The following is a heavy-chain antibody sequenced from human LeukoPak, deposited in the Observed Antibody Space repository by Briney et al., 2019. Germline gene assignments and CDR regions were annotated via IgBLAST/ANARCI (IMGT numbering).Heavy chain of an antibody. CDR1: GFTVSSNY. Sequence: GGSLRLSCAASGFTVSSNYMSWVRQAPGKGLEWVSVIYSGGSTYYADSVKGRFTISRDNSKNTLYLQMNSLRAEDTAVYYCARLVQLWSYHYDSSAPNWFDPWGQGTLVTVSS. CDR2: IYSGGST. J-gene: IGHJ5*02. CDR3: ARLVQLWSYHYDSSAPNWFDP. D-gene: IGHD3-22*01. V-gene: IGHV3-53*01.